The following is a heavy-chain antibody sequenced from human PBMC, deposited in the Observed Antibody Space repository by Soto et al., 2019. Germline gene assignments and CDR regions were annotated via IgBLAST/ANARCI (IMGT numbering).Heavy chain of an antibody. CDR2: INSGGST. V-gene: IGHV3-66*01. CDR1: GFTVSSNY. CDR3: AGIRPPLY. Sequence: EVQLVESGGGLVQPGGSLRLSCAVSGFTVSSNYMSWVRQATGKGLEWVSVINSGGSTFYADAVKGRFTISRDNSKNTLYLQMNSLRAEDTAVYYCAGIRPPLYWGQGTLVTVSS. D-gene: IGHD5-18*01. J-gene: IGHJ4*02.